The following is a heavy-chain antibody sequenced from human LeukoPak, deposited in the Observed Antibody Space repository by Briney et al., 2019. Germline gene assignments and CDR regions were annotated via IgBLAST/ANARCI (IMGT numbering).Heavy chain of an antibody. CDR2: ISSSSSNI. CDR1: GFTFSSYS. CDR3: ARCTTGRTFGSLREIKRSREIDY. D-gene: IGHD1-1*01. J-gene: IGHJ4*02. Sequence: GGSLRLSCADSGFTFSSYSMNWVRQAPGKGLEWVSSISSSSSNIYYADSVKGRFTISRDNAKNSLYLQMNSLRVEDTAVYYCARCTTGRTFGSLREIKRSREIDYWGQGTLVTVSS. V-gene: IGHV3-21*01.